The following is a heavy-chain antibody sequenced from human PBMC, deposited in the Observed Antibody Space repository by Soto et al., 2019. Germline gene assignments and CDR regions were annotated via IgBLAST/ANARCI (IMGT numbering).Heavy chain of an antibody. D-gene: IGHD2-2*01. CDR3: ARVVVPAAISHRRSGWYFDY. Sequence: GALRLSCAASGFTFSSYWMSWVRQAPGKGLEWVANIKQDGSEKYYVDSVKGRFTISRDNAKNSLYLQMNSLRAEDTAVYYCARVVVPAAISHRRSGWYFDYWGQGTLVTVSS. CDR1: GFTFSSYW. CDR2: IKQDGSEK. V-gene: IGHV3-7*04. J-gene: IGHJ4*02.